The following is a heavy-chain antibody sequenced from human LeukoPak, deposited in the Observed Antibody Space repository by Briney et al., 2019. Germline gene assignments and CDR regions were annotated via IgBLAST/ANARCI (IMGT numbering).Heavy chain of an antibody. V-gene: IGHV3-53*01. CDR3: ARAGGYSYGFDY. D-gene: IGHD5-18*01. J-gene: IGHJ4*02. CDR1: GFTVSSNY. Sequence: GGSLRLSCAASGFTVSSNYMGWVRQAPGKGLEWVSVIYSGGSTYYADSVKGRLTISRDNSKNTLYLQMNSLRAEDTAVYYCARAGGYSYGFDYWGQGTLVTVSS. CDR2: IYSGGST.